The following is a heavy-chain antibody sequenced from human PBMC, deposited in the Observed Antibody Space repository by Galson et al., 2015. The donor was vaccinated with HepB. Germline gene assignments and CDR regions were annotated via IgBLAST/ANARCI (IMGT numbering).Heavy chain of an antibody. D-gene: IGHD3-10*01. CDR2: ISYDGINK. Sequence: SLRLSCAASGFTFSNYAMHWVRQAPGKGLEWVADISYDGINKDYVDSVKGRLTVSRDNSKNTLYLQMNSLRVEDTAVYYCGRIDGSGIAHWGQGALVTVSS. V-gene: IGHV3-30-3*01. CDR3: GRIDGSGIAH. J-gene: IGHJ4*02. CDR1: GFTFSNYA.